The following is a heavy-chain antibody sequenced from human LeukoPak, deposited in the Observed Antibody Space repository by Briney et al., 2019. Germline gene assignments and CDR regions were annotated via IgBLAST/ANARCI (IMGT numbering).Heavy chain of an antibody. J-gene: IGHJ4*02. V-gene: IGHV3-23*01. CDR3: AKECDYGNTSHMPCY. CDR1: ALPPSNYA. CDR2: ISDGGWT. D-gene: IGHD4-17*01. Sequence: GGSLRLSCAASALPPSNYAMSWVRQAPGKGLEWVSSISDGGWTAYTDSVKGRFIISRETATNTLYLQMNSLRVEDTAVYYCAKECDYGNTSHMPCYWGQGTLVTVSS.